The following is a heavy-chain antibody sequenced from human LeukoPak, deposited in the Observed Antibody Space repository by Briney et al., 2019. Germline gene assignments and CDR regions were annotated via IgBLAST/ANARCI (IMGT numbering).Heavy chain of an antibody. D-gene: IGHD2-2*01. J-gene: IGHJ4*02. V-gene: IGHV1-2*02. CDR2: IDPNSGAT. Sequence: ASMKVTCKAAGYSFTAYYIHWVRQAPGQGLEWMGWIDPNSGATNYAQNFQDRVTMTRDTSINTVYMELNGLRSDDTAVYYCAREGLQYALGSIDYWGQGTLVTVSS. CDR1: GYSFTAYY. CDR3: AREGLQYALGSIDY.